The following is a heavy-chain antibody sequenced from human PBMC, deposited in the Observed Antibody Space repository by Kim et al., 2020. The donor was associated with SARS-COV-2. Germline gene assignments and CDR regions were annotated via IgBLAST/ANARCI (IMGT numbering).Heavy chain of an antibody. J-gene: IGHJ4*02. D-gene: IGHD3-22*01. V-gene: IGHV5-51*01. CDR2: IYPGDSDT. Sequence: GESLKISCKGSGYSFTSYWIGWVCQMPGKGLEWMGIIYPGDSDTRYSPSFQGQVTISADKSISTAYLQWSSLKASDTAMYYCARHPPGGYYYEYYFDYWGQGTLVTVSS. CDR1: GYSFTSYW. CDR3: ARHPPGGYYYEYYFDY.